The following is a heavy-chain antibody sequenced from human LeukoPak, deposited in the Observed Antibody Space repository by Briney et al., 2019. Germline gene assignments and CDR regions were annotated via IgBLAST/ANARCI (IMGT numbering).Heavy chain of an antibody. CDR2: IYHSGST. CDR3: ARESRGYSGYDYVGWFDP. V-gene: IGHV4-30-2*01. Sequence: SETLSLTCAVSGGSISSGGYSWSWIRQPPGKGLEWIGYIYHSGSTYYNPSLKSRVTISVDRSKNQFSLKLSSVTAADTAVYYCARESRGYSGYDYVGWFDPWGQGTMVTVSS. D-gene: IGHD5-12*01. J-gene: IGHJ5*02. CDR1: GGSISSGGYS.